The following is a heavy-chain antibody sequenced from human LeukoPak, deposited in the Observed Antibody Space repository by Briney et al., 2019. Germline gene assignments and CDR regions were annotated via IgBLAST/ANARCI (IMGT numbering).Heavy chain of an antibody. Sequence: PGRSLRLSCAASGFTLSDYGIHWVRQAPGKGREWVAVIWSDGSNKYYADSVKGRFTISRDNSQKTLYLQMNSLKVEDTAVYYCVRASGSIDYWGQGTLVTVSS. J-gene: IGHJ4*02. CDR1: GFTLSDYG. CDR3: VRASGSIDY. D-gene: IGHD3-10*01. CDR2: IWSDGSNK. V-gene: IGHV3-33*01.